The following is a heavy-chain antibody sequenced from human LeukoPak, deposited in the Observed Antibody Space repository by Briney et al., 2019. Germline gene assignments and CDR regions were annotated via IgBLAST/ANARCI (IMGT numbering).Heavy chain of an antibody. Sequence: GGSLRLSCAASGFTFSSYAMSWVRQAPGKGLEWVSAISGSGGSTYYADFVKGRFTISRDNSKNTLYLQINSLRADDTAVFYCAKDGGRAAAGTVDSWGQGALVTVSS. CDR1: GFTFSSYA. J-gene: IGHJ4*02. CDR3: AKDGGRAAAGTVDS. D-gene: IGHD6-13*01. CDR2: ISGSGGST. V-gene: IGHV3-23*01.